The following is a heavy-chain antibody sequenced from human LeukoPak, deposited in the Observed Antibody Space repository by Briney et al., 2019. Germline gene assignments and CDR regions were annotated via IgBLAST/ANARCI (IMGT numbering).Heavy chain of an antibody. CDR2: INHNGNVN. CDR3: ARGGGLDV. J-gene: IGHJ6*02. D-gene: IGHD3-16*01. CDR1: GFTFSSYW. V-gene: IGHV3-7*03. Sequence: GSLRLSCAASGFTFSSYWMNWARQAPGKGLEWVASINHNGNVNYYVDSVKGRFTISRDNAKNSLYLQMSNLRAEDAAVYFCARGGGLDVWGQGATVTVSS.